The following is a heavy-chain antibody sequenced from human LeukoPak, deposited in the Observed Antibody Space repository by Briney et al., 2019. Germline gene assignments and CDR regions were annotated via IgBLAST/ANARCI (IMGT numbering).Heavy chain of an antibody. Sequence: SGGSLRLSCAASGFTFSSYAMSWVRQAPGKGLEWVSAISGSGGSTYYADSVKGRFTISRDNAKNSLYLQMNSLRAEDTALYYCARVGSSWDLLDYWGQGTLVTVSS. D-gene: IGHD6-13*01. CDR2: ISGSGGST. CDR3: ARVGSSWDLLDY. V-gene: IGHV3-23*01. CDR1: GFTFSSYA. J-gene: IGHJ4*02.